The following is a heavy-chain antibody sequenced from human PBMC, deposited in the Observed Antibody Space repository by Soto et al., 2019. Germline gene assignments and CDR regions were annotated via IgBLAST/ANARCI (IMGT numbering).Heavy chain of an antibody. J-gene: IGHJ4*02. CDR3: ARVHGDYDSSGYYSYLDY. V-gene: IGHV4-31*02. CDR1: GGSISSGGYY. Sequence: PSETLSLTXTVSGGSISSGGYYWSWIRQHPVKGLEWIGYIYRSGSTYYNPSLKSRVTISVDMSKNQFSLKLSSVTAADTAVYYCARVHGDYDSSGYYSYLDYWGQGTLVTVSS. D-gene: IGHD3-22*01. CDR2: IYRSGST.